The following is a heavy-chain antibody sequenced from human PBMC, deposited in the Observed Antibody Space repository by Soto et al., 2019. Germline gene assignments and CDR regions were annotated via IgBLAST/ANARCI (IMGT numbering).Heavy chain of an antibody. D-gene: IGHD6-25*01. CDR1: GFTFSSYG. J-gene: IGHJ5*02. Sequence: QVQLVESGGGVVQPGRSLRLSCAASGFTFSSYGMHWVRQAPGKGLEWVAVISYDGSNKYYADSVKGRFTISRDNSKNTLYLQMNSLRAEDTAVYYCAKDVGSSGAEWFDPWGQGTLVTVSS. V-gene: IGHV3-30*18. CDR2: ISYDGSNK. CDR3: AKDVGSSGAEWFDP.